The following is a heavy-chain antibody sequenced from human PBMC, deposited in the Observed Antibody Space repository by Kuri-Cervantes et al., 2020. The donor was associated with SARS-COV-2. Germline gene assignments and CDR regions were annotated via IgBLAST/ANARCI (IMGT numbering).Heavy chain of an antibody. D-gene: IGHD2-21*01. CDR3: ARASVVGGGYWGY. V-gene: IGHV3-21*01. Sequence: GESLKISCAASGFTFSSYSMNWVRQAPGKGLEWVSSISSSSSYIYYADSVKGRFTISRDNAKNSLYLQMNSLRAEDTAVYYCARASVVGGGYWGYWGQGTLVTVSS. CDR2: ISSSSSYI. CDR1: GFTFSSYS. J-gene: IGHJ4*02.